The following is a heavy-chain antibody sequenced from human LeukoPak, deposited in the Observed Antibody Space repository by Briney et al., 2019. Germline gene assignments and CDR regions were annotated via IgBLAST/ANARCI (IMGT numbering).Heavy chain of an antibody. V-gene: IGHV3-30-3*01. J-gene: IGHJ6*03. Sequence: PGGSLRLSCAASGFTFSSYAMHWVRQAPGKGLEWVAVISYDGSNKYYADSVKGRFTISRDNSKNTLYLQMNSLRAEDTAVYYCARAGCSSTSCYRYYYYYYMDVWGKGTTVTVSS. D-gene: IGHD2-2*01. CDR3: ARAGCSSTSCYRYYYYYYMDV. CDR1: GFTFSSYA. CDR2: ISYDGSNK.